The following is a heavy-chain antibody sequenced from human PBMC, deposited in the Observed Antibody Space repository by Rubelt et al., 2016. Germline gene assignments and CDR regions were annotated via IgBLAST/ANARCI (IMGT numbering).Heavy chain of an antibody. J-gene: IGHJ2*01. Sequence: YDGSKKYYADSVKGRFTISRDNSKNTLYLQMNSLRAEDTAVYYCASDLGDYSNWYFDLWGRGTLVTVSS. CDR2: YDGSKK. V-gene: IGHV3-33*01. D-gene: IGHD4-11*01. CDR3: ASDLGDYSNWYFDL.